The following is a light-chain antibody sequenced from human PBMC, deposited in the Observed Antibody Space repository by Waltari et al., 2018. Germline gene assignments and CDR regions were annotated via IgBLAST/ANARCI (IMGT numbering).Light chain of an antibody. CDR3: SSYTSSSTVV. Sequence: QSALTQPASVSGSPGQSITISCTGTSSDVGGYNYVSWYQQHPGKAPKLIIYEVSNRPSGVFTRFSGATSGNTASLTISGLQAEDEADYYCSSYTSSSTVVFGGGTKLTVL. V-gene: IGLV2-14*01. CDR2: EVS. J-gene: IGLJ2*01. CDR1: SSDVGGYNY.